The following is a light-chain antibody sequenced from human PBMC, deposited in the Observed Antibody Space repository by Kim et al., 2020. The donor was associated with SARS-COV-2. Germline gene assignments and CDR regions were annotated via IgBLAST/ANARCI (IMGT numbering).Light chain of an antibody. CDR3: LLSYSGAHVV. CDR2: DTR. Sequence: GGTVTLTCGSSTGAVTSGHYPYWFQQKPGQAPRTLIYDTRNKHSWTPARFSGSLLGGKAALTLSGAQPEDEAEYYCLLSYSGAHVVFGGGTQLTVL. V-gene: IGLV7-46*01. CDR1: TGAVTSGHY. J-gene: IGLJ2*01.